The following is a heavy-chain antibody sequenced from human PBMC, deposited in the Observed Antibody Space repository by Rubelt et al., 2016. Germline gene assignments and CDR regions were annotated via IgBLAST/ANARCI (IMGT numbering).Heavy chain of an antibody. D-gene: IGHD5-18*01. V-gene: IGHV3-30*18. J-gene: IGHJ5*02. CDR2: ISYDGSNK. Sequence: QVQLVESGGGVVQPGRSLRLSCAASGFTFSSYGMHWVRQAPGKGLEWVAVISYDGSNKYYADSVKGRFTISRDNSKNTLYLQMNSLRAEDTAVYYCAKDLVDTAMVFNWFDPWGQGTLVTVSS. CDR3: AKDLVDTAMVFNWFDP. CDR1: GFTFSSYG.